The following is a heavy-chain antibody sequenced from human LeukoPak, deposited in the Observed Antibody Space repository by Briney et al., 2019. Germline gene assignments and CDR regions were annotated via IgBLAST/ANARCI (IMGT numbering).Heavy chain of an antibody. Sequence: SETLSLTCAVYGGSFSGYYWSWIRQPPGKGLEWIGEINHSGSTNYNPSLKSRVTMSVDTSKNQFSLKLSSVTAADTAVYYCARTILTGYPLPHDWYFDLWGRGTLVTVSS. V-gene: IGHV4-34*01. J-gene: IGHJ2*01. CDR2: INHSGST. CDR3: ARTILTGYPLPHDWYFDL. D-gene: IGHD3-9*01. CDR1: GGSFSGYY.